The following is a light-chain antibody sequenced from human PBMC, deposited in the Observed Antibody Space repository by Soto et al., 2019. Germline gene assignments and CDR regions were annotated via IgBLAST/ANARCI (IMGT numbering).Light chain of an antibody. CDR2: LNSDGSH. CDR1: SGHSSYA. V-gene: IGLV4-69*01. Sequence: QLVLTQSPSASASLGASVKLTCTLSSGHSSYAIAWHQQQPEKGPRYLMKLNSDGSHSKGDGIPDRFSGSSSGAERYLTISSLQSGDEADYYCQTWGTGIHVVFGGGTKLTV. CDR3: QTWGTGIHVV. J-gene: IGLJ2*01.